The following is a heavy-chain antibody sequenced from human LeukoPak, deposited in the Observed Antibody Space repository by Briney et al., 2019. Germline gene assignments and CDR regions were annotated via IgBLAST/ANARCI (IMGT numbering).Heavy chain of an antibody. CDR1: GGSISSGGYY. Sequence: PSETLSLTCTVSGGSISSGGYYWSWIRQHPGKGLEWIGYIYYSGSTYYDPSLKSRVTISVDTSKNQFSLKLSSVTAADTAVYYCARDRAKPYYYYGMDVWSQGTTVTVSS. CDR2: IYYSGST. J-gene: IGHJ6*02. V-gene: IGHV4-31*03. CDR3: ARDRAKPYYYYGMDV.